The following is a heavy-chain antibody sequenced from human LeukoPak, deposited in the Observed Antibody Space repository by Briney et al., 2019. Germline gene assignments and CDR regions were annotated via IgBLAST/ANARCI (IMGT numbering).Heavy chain of an antibody. CDR1: GGTFISYA. D-gene: IGHD3-3*01. J-gene: IGHJ4*02. CDR3: ARHSHNYDFWSGYPLDY. Sequence: PVKVSCKASGGTFISYAISWVRQAPGQGLEWMGGIIPIFGTANYAQKFQGSITSTTDESAITAYMELSSLRSEDTAVYYCARHSHNYDFWSGYPLDYWGQGTLVTVSS. V-gene: IGHV1-69*05. CDR2: IIPIFGTA.